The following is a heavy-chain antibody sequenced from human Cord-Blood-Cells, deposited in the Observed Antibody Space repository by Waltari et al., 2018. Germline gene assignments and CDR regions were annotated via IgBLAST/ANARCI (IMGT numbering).Heavy chain of an antibody. CDR3: ARDPRGYSGYDYMGWFDP. CDR2: IYYSGRT. Sequence: QVQLQESGPGLVKPSETLSLTCTVSGGSVSSGSYYWSWIRQPPGKGLEWIGYIYYSGRTNYNPSLKSRVTISVDTSKNQFSLKLSSVTAADTAVYYCARDPRGYSGYDYMGWFDPWGQGTLVTVSS. J-gene: IGHJ5*02. V-gene: IGHV4-61*01. CDR1: GGSVSSGSYY. D-gene: IGHD5-12*01.